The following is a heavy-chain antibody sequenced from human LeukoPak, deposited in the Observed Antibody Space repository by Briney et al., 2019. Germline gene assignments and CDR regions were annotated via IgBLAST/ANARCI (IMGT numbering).Heavy chain of an antibody. D-gene: IGHD5-12*01. Sequence: ASAKVSCKASGYTFTSYDINWVRQATGQGLEWMGWMNPNSASTGYAQKFQGRVTITRNTSISTAYMELSGLRSEDTAVYYCARGRSKGYPYYFEYWGQGTLVTVSS. V-gene: IGHV1-8*03. J-gene: IGHJ4*02. CDR1: GYTFTSYD. CDR3: ARGRSKGYPYYFEY. CDR2: MNPNSAST.